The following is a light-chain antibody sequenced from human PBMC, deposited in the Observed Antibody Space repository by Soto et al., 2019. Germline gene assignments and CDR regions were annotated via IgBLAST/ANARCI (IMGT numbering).Light chain of an antibody. CDR1: QTISSW. Sequence: DIQMTQSPSTLSGSVGDRVTITCRASQTISSWLAWYQQKPGKAPKLLIYKASTLKSGVPSRFSGSGSGKEFTLTISSLKPDDFATYYCQHYNSYSEALGQGTKVDIK. V-gene: IGKV1-5*03. J-gene: IGKJ1*01. CDR3: QHYNSYSEA. CDR2: KAS.